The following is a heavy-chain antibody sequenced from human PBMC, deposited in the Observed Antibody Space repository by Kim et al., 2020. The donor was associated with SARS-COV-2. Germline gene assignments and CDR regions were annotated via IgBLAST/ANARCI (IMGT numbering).Heavy chain of an antibody. J-gene: IGHJ3*02. V-gene: IGHV1-69*13. CDR2: IIPIFGTA. CDR3: ARGRTVTDAFDI. Sequence: SVKVSCKASGGTFSSYAISWVRQAPGQGLEWMGGIIPIFGTANYAQKFQGRVTITADESTSTAYMELSSLRSEDMAVYYCARGRTVTDAFDIWGQGTMVTVSS. D-gene: IGHD4-17*01. CDR1: GGTFSSYA.